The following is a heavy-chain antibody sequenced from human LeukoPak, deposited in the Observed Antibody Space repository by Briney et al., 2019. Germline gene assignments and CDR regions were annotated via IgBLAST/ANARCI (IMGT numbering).Heavy chain of an antibody. D-gene: IGHD6-13*01. CDR1: GFTFSNYA. J-gene: IGHJ4*02. CDR3: ARYYGSWSADY. V-gene: IGHV3-30-3*01. CDR2: ISYDGSNK. Sequence: PGRSLRLSCAASGFTFSNYAMHWVRQAPGKGLEWVAVISYDGSNKYYADSVKGRFTISRDNAKNSLYLQMNSLRAEDTAVYYCARYYGSWSADYWGQGTLVTVSS.